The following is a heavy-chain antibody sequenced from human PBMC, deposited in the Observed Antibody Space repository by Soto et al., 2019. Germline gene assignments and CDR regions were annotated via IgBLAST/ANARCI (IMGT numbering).Heavy chain of an antibody. Sequence: QVQPQQWDARLLKPSETLSLSCAVYGGSFSGYDWSWIRQTPGKGLEWIGEINHSGSTNYNPSLQSRVPISVDMSNNQFSLNLNSVTAADTAVYYCARARVGFNYWGQGTLVTVSS. CDR1: GGSFSGYD. J-gene: IGHJ4*02. CDR3: ARARVGFNY. V-gene: IGHV4-34*01. CDR2: INHSGST.